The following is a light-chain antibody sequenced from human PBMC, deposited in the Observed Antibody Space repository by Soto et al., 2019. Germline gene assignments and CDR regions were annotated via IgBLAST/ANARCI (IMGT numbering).Light chain of an antibody. V-gene: IGKV1-39*01. Sequence: DIQMTQSPSSLSSSVGDRVTITCRASQSISSYLNWYQQKPGKAPQLLIYAASSLQSGVPSRFSGSGSGTDFTLTISRLQPEDFATYYCQQSYSTPRTFGGGTKVEIK. CDR1: QSISSY. CDR2: AAS. J-gene: IGKJ4*02. CDR3: QQSYSTPRT.